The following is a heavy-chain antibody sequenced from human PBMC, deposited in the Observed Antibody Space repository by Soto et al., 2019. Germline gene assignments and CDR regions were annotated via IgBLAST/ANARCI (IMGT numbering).Heavy chain of an antibody. J-gene: IGHJ4*01. CDR1: GFSFGFDG. Sequence: EEHLVEYGGGLVQPGGSLRLSCAASGFSFGFDGMSWVRQAPGKGLEWVATIKFDASEKKYVDCEKGRFTMSRDNAKKLQYLKKYILRAEDTAVSYCAIDSGYGSGRSVNHCLDYWGPGALVTVYS. CDR3: AIDSGYGSGRSVNHCLDY. CDR2: IKFDASEK. D-gene: IGHD3-10*01. V-gene: IGHV3-7*01.